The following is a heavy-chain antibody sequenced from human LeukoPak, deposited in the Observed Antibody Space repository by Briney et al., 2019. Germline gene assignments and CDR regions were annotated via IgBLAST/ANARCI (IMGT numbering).Heavy chain of an antibody. J-gene: IGHJ4*02. CDR1: GFTFSSYA. Sequence: GGSLRLSCAASGFTFSSYAMSWVRQAPGKGLEWVSAISGSGGSTYYADSVEGRFTISRDNSKNTLYLQMNSLRAEDTAVYYCAKASSGYYYFDYWGQGTLVTVSS. V-gene: IGHV3-23*01. CDR2: ISGSGGST. D-gene: IGHD3-22*01. CDR3: AKASSGYYYFDY.